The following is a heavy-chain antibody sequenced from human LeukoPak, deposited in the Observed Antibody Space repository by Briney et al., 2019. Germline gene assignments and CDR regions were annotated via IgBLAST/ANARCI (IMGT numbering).Heavy chain of an antibody. CDR2: ISGSGGSS. Sequence: PGGSLRLSCAVSGFTFSSFAMSWFRQVPEKGLEWVSAISGSGGSSYYADSVKGRFTISRDNSKNTLYLQMSSLRADDTAAYYCAKDLTYCSGGRCSLVDYWGQGTLVTVSS. J-gene: IGHJ4*02. V-gene: IGHV3-23*01. CDR1: GFTFSSFA. CDR3: AKDLTYCSGGRCSLVDY. D-gene: IGHD2-15*01.